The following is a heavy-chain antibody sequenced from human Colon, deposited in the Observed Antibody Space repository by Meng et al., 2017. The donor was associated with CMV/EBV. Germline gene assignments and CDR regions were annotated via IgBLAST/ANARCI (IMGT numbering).Heavy chain of an antibody. D-gene: IGHD2-21*01. CDR3: VGDDRCGGDCYARPLDY. CDR2: INAGGRDP. CDR1: GFTFTSHA. J-gene: IGHJ4*02. V-gene: IGHV3-23*01. Sequence: LKISLAASGFTFTSHAMKWVREAPGKGLEWVSTINAGGRDPYYADPVKGRFTISRDTSKNSLYLQMNSLRVDDTPIYYCVGDDRCGGDCYARPLDYWGQGSLVTVSS.